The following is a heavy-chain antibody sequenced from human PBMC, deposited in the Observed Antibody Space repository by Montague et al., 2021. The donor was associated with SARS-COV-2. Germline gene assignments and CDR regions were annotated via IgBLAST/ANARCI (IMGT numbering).Heavy chain of an antibody. Sequence: SLRLSGAASGFTFSHYAMSLVRQAPGKGLEWVSVLYSGCSSPYYSDSLXVRFTISRDNSKNTLYLQMNSLRAEDTAVYYCAKDPHYDFWSGYYFDYWGQGTLVTVSS. J-gene: IGHJ4*02. CDR1: GFTFSHYA. D-gene: IGHD3-3*01. V-gene: IGHV3-23*03. CDR2: LYSGCSSP. CDR3: AKDPHYDFWSGYYFDY.